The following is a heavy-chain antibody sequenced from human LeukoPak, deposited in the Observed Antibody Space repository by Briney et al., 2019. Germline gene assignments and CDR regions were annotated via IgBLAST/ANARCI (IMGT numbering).Heavy chain of an antibody. D-gene: IGHD3-3*01. J-gene: IGHJ4*02. Sequence: SETLSLTCTVSGGSITSSSHFWGWIRQPPGKGLEWIGSIYYSGSTYYNPSLKSRVTISVDTSKNQFSLKLSSVTAADTAVYYCARDDFWSGSDYWGQGTLVTVSS. CDR2: IYYSGST. CDR3: ARDDFWSGSDY. CDR1: GGSITSSSHF. V-gene: IGHV4-39*07.